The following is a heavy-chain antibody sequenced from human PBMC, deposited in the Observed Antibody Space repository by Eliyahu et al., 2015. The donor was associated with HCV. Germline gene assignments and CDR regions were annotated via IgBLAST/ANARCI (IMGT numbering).Heavy chain of an antibody. Sequence: EVHLWESGGGLVQPGGSLRLSCAASGFTFSNSAMTWVRQAPGKGLEYVSSIGSSGADTYYADSVKGRFAISRDNSKSTLYLQMNSLRAEDTALYFCAQHVVDRGAQYWGQGTLVTVSS. D-gene: IGHD2-21*01. V-gene: IGHV3-23*01. CDR2: IGSSGADT. J-gene: IGHJ1*01. CDR1: GFTFSNSA. CDR3: AQHVVDRGAQY.